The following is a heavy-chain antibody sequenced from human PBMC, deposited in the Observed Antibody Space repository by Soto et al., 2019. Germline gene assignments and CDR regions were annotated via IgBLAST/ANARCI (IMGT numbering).Heavy chain of an antibody. D-gene: IGHD2-15*01. J-gene: IGHJ5*02. Sequence: SETLSLTCAVYGGSFSGYYWSWIRQPPGKGLEWIGEINHSGSTNYNPSLKSRVTISVDTSKNQFSLKLSSVTAADTTVYYCAREGYCSGGSCYSGDGYNWFDPWGQGTLVTVSS. CDR3: AREGYCSGGSCYSGDGYNWFDP. CDR1: GGSFSGYY. V-gene: IGHV4-34*01. CDR2: INHSGST.